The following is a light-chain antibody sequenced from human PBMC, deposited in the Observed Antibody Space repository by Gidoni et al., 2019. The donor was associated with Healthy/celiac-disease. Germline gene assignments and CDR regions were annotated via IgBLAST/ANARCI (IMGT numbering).Light chain of an antibody. J-gene: IGLJ3*02. Sequence: QSVLTQPPSASGTPGPRVTISCSGSSSNTGSNYVYWYQQLPGTAPKLLIYRNNQRPSGVPDRFSGSKSGTSASLAISGLRSEDEADYYCAAWDDSLNWVFGGGTKLTVL. V-gene: IGLV1-47*01. CDR2: RNN. CDR3: AAWDDSLNWV. CDR1: SSNTGSNY.